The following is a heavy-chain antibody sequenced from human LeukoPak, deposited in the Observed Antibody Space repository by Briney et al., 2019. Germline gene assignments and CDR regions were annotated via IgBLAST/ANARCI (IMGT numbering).Heavy chain of an antibody. D-gene: IGHD6-19*01. CDR3: ARLGSGWYVDY. J-gene: IGHJ4*02. V-gene: IGHV5-51*01. Sequence: GESLQISCKGSGYSFSNYWIGWVRQMPGKGLEWMGIIYPGDSDTRYSPSFQGQVTISADKSISTAYLQWSSLKAPDTAMYYCARLGSGWYVDYWGQGTLVTVSS. CDR2: IYPGDSDT. CDR1: GYSFSNYW.